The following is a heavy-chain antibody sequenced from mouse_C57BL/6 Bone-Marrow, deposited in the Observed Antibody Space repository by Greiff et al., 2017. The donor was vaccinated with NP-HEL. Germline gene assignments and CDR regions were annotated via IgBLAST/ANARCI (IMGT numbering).Heavy chain of an antibody. CDR3: ARMGGNYPYAY. CDR2: IDPANGST. J-gene: IGHJ3*01. V-gene: IGHV14-3*01. CDR1: GFTFKNTY. D-gene: IGHD2-1*01. Sequence: VQLQQSVAELVRPGASVKLSCTASGFTFKNTYMHWVKQRPEQGLEWIGRIDPANGSTKYAPKFQGKATITADTSSNTAYLQLSSLTSEDTAIYYCARMGGNYPYAYWGQGTLVTVSA.